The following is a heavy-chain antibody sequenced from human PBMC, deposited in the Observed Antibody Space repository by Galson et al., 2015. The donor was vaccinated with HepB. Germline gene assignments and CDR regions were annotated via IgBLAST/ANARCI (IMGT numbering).Heavy chain of an antibody. J-gene: IGHJ3*01. CDR1: GFSFDNYG. V-gene: IGHV3-20*04. Sequence: SLRLSCAASGFSFDNYGMNWVRQAPGKGLEWVSSITWNGGSTSYVDSAKGRFTISRDNAKNSLYLEINSLRAKDTALYYCARDFKKDYSDSGFSHAFDLWGQGTMVTVSS. CDR2: ITWNGGST. D-gene: IGHD3-10*01. CDR3: ARDFKKDYSDSGFSHAFDL.